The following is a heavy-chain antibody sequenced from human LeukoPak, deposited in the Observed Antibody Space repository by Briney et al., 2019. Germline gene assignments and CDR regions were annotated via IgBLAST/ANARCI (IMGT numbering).Heavy chain of an antibody. CDR2: INPSGGST. J-gene: IGHJ4*02. Sequence: GASVKVSCKASGYTFTGYYMHWVRQAPGQGLEWMGIINPSGGSTSYAQKFQGRVTMTRDMSTSTVYMELSSLGSEDTAVYYCARDPGGSYYFDYWGQGTLVTVSS. CDR3: ARDPGGSYYFDY. CDR1: GYTFTGYY. V-gene: IGHV1-46*01. D-gene: IGHD3-16*01.